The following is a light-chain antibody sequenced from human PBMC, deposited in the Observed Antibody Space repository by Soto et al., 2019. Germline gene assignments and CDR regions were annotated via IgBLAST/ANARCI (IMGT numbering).Light chain of an antibody. CDR3: ISYASINTYV. V-gene: IGLV2-14*01. J-gene: IGLJ1*01. Sequence: QAASVSGSPGQSITISCTGTSSDVGGYEYVSWYQQHPGKAPKLMIYDVTNRPSGVSNRFSGSKSGNTASLTISGLQAEDEADYYCISYASINTYVFGTGTKLTVL. CDR1: SSDVGGYEY. CDR2: DVT.